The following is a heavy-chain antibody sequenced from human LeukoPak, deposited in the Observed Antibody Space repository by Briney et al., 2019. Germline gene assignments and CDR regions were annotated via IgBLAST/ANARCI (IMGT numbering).Heavy chain of an antibody. V-gene: IGHV4-39*01. CDR2: INCDGST. CDR3: ARHILVPAAGFDY. D-gene: IGHD2-2*01. CDR1: GGSISSCGYY. Sequence: SETLSLTCTVSGGSISSCGYYWGWIRQPPGKGLEWIGSINCDGSTYDNPSLKSRVIISVDTSKNQFSLKLSCVTAADTAVYYCARHILVPAAGFDYWGQRTLVTVSS. J-gene: IGHJ4*02.